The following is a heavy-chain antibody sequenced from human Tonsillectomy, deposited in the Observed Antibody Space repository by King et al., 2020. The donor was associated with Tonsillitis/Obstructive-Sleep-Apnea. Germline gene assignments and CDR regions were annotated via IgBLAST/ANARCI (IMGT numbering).Heavy chain of an antibody. CDR2: ISSSSSYI. CDR3: ARDPLGDGYHPTNY. J-gene: IGHJ4*02. D-gene: IGHD5-24*01. CDR1: GFTFSSYS. Sequence: VQLVESGGGLVKPGGSLRLSCAASGFTFSSYSMNWVRQAPGKGLEWVSSISSSSSYIYYADSVKGRFTISRDNAKNSLYLQMNSLRAEDTAVYYCARDPLGDGYHPTNYWGQGTLVTVSS. V-gene: IGHV3-21*01.